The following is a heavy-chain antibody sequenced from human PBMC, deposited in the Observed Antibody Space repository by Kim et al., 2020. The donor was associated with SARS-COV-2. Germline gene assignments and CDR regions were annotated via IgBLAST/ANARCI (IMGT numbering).Heavy chain of an antibody. J-gene: IGHJ2*01. CDR3: ARPQTPGEARRLPYF. Sequence: GGSLRLSCTASGFTFSDCYMNWIRQTPGKGLEWVSNISGSDPSKYYADSVQGRFTISRDNSKNSLFLQMNSLRAEDSARYFCARPQTPGEARRLPYF. V-gene: IGHV3-11*01. D-gene: IGHD2-15*01. CDR1: GFTFSDCY. CDR2: ISGSDPSK.